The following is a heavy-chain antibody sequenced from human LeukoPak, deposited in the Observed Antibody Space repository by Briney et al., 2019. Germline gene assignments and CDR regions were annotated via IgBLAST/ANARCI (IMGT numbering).Heavy chain of an antibody. CDR3: TTRLTIPLPGYSSSWYVLDV. J-gene: IGHJ6*02. Sequence: PGGSLRLSCAASGFTFSNAWMSWVRQAPGKGLEWVGRIKSKTDGGTTDYAAPVKGRFTISRDDSKNTLYLQVNSLKTEDTAVYYCTTRLTIPLPGYSSSWYVLDVWGQGTTVTVSS. CDR1: GFTFSNAW. V-gene: IGHV3-15*01. CDR2: IKSKTDGGTT. D-gene: IGHD6-13*01.